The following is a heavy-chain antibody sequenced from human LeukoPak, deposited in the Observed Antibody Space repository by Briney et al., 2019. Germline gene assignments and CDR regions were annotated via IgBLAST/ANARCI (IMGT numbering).Heavy chain of an antibody. Sequence: GGSLRLSCAASGFTFSSYAMHWVRQAPGKGLEWVAVISYDGSNKYYADSVKGRFTISRDNSKNTLYLQMNSLRAEDTAVCYCARDPYYDFEYYYGMDVWGQGTTVTVSS. D-gene: IGHD3-3*01. CDR3: ARDPYYDFEYYYGMDV. CDR1: GFTFSSYA. V-gene: IGHV3-30-3*01. CDR2: ISYDGSNK. J-gene: IGHJ6*02.